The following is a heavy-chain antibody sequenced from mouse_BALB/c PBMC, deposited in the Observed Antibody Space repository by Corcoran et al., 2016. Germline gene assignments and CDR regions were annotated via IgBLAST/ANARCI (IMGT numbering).Heavy chain of an antibody. CDR1: GYTFTSYT. J-gene: IGHJ3*01. V-gene: IGHV1-4*02. CDR3: ARWLRHSFAY. CDR2: INPSSGYT. D-gene: IGHD2-2*01. Sequence: QVQLQQSAAELARPGASVKMSCKASGYTFTSYTMHWVKQRPGQGLEWIGYINPSSGYTEYNQKFKDKTTLTADKSSSTAYMQLSSLTSEDSAVYYYARWLRHSFAYWGQGTLVTVSA.